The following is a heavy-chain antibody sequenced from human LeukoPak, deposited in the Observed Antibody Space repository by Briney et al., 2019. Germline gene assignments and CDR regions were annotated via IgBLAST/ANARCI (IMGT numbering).Heavy chain of an antibody. J-gene: IGHJ5*02. CDR1: GGSISSSSYY. D-gene: IGHD3-3*01. V-gene: IGHV4-39*01. CDR2: IYYSGST. CDR3: ARQRRFLEWLGSFDP. Sequence: PSETLSLTCTVSGGSISSSSYYWGWIRQPPGKGLEWIGSIYYSGSTYYNPSLKSRVTISVDTSKNQFSLKLSSVTAADTAVYYCARQRRFLEWLGSFDPWGQGTLVTVSS.